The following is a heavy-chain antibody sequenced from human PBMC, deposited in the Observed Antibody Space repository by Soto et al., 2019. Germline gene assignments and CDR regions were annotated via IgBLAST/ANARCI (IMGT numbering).Heavy chain of an antibody. Sequence: EVQLLESGGGLVQPGGSLRLSCAASGFTFSSYAMSWVRQAPGKGLEWVSAISGSGGSTYYADSVKGRFTISRDNSKNTLYLQMNSLRAEDTAVYYCAKEKAYYGSAKEFRFDPWGQGTLVTVSS. D-gene: IGHD3-10*01. CDR3: AKEKAYYGSAKEFRFDP. CDR1: GFTFSSYA. CDR2: ISGSGGST. V-gene: IGHV3-23*01. J-gene: IGHJ5*02.